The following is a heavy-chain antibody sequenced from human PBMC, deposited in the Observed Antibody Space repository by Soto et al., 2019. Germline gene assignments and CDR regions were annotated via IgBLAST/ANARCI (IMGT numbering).Heavy chain of an antibody. V-gene: IGHV4-4*02. CDR1: GGSISSSNW. CDR3: ARWGSGWFGFDY. CDR2: IYHSGST. J-gene: IGHJ4*02. D-gene: IGHD6-19*01. Sequence: SETLSLTCAVSGGSISSSNWWSWVRQPPGKGLEWIGEIYHSGSTNYNPSLKSRATISVDKSKNQFSLKLSSVTAADTAVYYCARWGSGWFGFDYWGQGTLVTVSS.